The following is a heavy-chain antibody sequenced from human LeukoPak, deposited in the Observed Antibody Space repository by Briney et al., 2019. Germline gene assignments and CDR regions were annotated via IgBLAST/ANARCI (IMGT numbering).Heavy chain of an antibody. CDR2: ISYNGGRK. CDR3: ARQEARNYYYEGLDY. Sequence: GRSLRLSWVPSTFIFSGYAIHWVRQAPGKLREWVALISYNGGRKEYADSVKGRFTIDRDNSKNTVFLQMNSLRPDDTAIYFCARQEARNYYYEGLDYWGQGNLVTVSS. D-gene: IGHD3-22*01. V-gene: IGHV3-30*04. J-gene: IGHJ4*02. CDR1: TFIFSGYA.